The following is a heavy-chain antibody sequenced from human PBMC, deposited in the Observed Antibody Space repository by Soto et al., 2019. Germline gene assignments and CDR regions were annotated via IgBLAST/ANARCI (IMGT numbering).Heavy chain of an antibody. CDR1: GYTLPELS. Sequence: ASVKVSCKVSGYTLPELSMHWVRQAPGKGLEWMGGFDPEDGETIYAQKFQGRVTMTEDTSTDTAYMELSSLRSEDTAVYYCATTDNYTFGVVIHGFDPWGQGTLVTVSS. V-gene: IGHV1-24*01. CDR3: ATTDNYTFGVVIHGFDP. CDR2: FDPEDGET. D-gene: IGHD3-3*01. J-gene: IGHJ5*02.